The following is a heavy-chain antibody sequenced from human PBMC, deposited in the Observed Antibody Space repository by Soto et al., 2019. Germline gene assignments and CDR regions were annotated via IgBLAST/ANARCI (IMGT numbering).Heavy chain of an antibody. J-gene: IGHJ3*02. V-gene: IGHV1-2*04. CDR2: INPNSGGT. CDR1: VYTVTGYY. D-gene: IGHD3-22*01. CDR3: ARATGTMIVVAPGTFDI. Sequence: ASVKVSCTASVYTVTGYYIHWVRKAPGQGLEWMGWINPNSGGTNYAQKFQGWVTMTRDTSISTAYMELSRLRSDGTAVYYCARATGTMIVVAPGTFDIWGQGTMVTVSS.